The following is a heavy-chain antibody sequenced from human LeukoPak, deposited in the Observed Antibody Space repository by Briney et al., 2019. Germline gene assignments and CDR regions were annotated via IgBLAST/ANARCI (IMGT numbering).Heavy chain of an antibody. CDR2: IYYSGST. CDR1: GGSISSYY. CDR3: AREPASGYDLGYFDY. V-gene: IGHV4-59*01. Sequence: SETLSLTCTVSGGSISSYYWSWIRQPPGKGLEWIGYIYYSGSTNYNPSLKSRVTISVDTSKNQFSLKLNSVTAADTAVHYCAREPASGYDLGYFDYWGQGTLVTVSS. J-gene: IGHJ4*02. D-gene: IGHD5-12*01.